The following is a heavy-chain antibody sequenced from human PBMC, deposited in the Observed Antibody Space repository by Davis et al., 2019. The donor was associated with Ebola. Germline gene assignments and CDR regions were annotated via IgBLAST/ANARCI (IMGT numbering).Heavy chain of an antibody. J-gene: IGHJ4*02. CDR1: GFTFNKYE. Sequence: GESLKISCAASGFTFNKYEMNWVRQAPGKGLEWISYISDSGSTTYYTDSVKGRFTISRDNANNSLYLQMNSLRDEDTAVYFCARDWGDIRFDYWGQGTLVTVSS. CDR2: ISDSGSTT. D-gene: IGHD2-21*02. CDR3: ARDWGDIRFDY. V-gene: IGHV3-48*02.